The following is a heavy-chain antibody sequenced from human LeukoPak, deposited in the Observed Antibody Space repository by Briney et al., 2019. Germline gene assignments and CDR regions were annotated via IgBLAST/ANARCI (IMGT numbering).Heavy chain of an antibody. CDR3: ARASAYYDSSGPLDY. J-gene: IGHJ4*02. V-gene: IGHV4-59*01. CDR2: IYYSGST. Sequence: SETLSLTCTVSGGSISSYYWSWIRQPPGKGLEWIGYIYYSGSTNYNPSLKSRVTISVDTSKNQFSLKLSSVTAADTAVYYCARASAYYDSSGPLDYWGQGTLVTVSS. D-gene: IGHD3-22*01. CDR1: GGSISSYY.